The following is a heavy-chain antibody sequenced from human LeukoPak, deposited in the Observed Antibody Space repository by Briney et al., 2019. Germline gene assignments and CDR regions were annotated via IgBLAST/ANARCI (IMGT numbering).Heavy chain of an antibody. D-gene: IGHD2-2*01. V-gene: IGHV1-69*05. CDR2: IIPIFGTA. CDR1: GGTFSSYA. CDR3: ARVRLGYCSSTSCYSMITWFDP. Sequence: EASVKVSCKASGGTFSSYAISWVRQAPGQGLEWMGGIIPIFGTANYAQKFQGRVTITTDESTSTAYMELSSLRSEDTAVYYCARVRLGYCSSTSCYSMITWFDPWGQGTLVTVSP. J-gene: IGHJ5*02.